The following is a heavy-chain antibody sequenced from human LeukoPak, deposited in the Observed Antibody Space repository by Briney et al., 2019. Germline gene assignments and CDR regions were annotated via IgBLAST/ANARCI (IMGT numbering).Heavy chain of an antibody. J-gene: IGHJ4*02. CDR2: TSSSGSTI. CDR1: GFTFSSYE. CDR3: ARVQAVTTGGNYFDH. D-gene: IGHD4-11*01. Sequence: GGSLRLSCAASGFTFSSYEMNWVRQAPGKGLEWVSYTSSSGSTIYYADSVKGRFTISRDNAKNSLYLQMNSLRTEDTAVYYCARVQAVTTGGNYFDHWGQGTLVTVSS. V-gene: IGHV3-48*03.